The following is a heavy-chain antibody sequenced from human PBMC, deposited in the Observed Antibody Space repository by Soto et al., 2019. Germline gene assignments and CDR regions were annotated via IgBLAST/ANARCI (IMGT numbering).Heavy chain of an antibody. CDR3: AKSAPMDAGDKYYYDF. Sequence: SVKVSCKASGGTFSTFGISWVRQAPGQGLEWMGGIIPSFGTARYSQKFEDRITITADESTNTVYMDLRSLTSEDTAIYYCAKSAPMDAGDKYYYDFWGQGALVTVSS. V-gene: IGHV1-69*13. CDR1: GGTFSTFG. D-gene: IGHD4-17*01. J-gene: IGHJ4*02. CDR2: IIPSFGTA.